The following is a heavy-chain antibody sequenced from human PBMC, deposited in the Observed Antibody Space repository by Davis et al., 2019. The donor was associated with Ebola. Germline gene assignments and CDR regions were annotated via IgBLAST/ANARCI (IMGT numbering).Heavy chain of an antibody. D-gene: IGHD2-2*01. Sequence: SETLSLTCAVYGGSFSGYYWSWIRQPPGKGLEWIGEIYHSGSTNYNPSLKSRVTISVDTSKNQFSLKLSSVTAADTAVYYCARVAYCSSTSCYHYGMDVWGQGTTVTVSS. CDR3: ARVAYCSSTSCYHYGMDV. CDR1: GGSFSGYY. CDR2: IYHSGST. J-gene: IGHJ6*02. V-gene: IGHV4-34*01.